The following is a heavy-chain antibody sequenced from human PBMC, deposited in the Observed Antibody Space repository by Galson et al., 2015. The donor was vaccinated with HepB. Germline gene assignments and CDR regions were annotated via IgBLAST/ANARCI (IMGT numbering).Heavy chain of an antibody. CDR3: ARGFGTMVRGSFSMDV. J-gene: IGHJ6*02. CDR2: INPNSGGT. V-gene: IGHV1-2*04. CDR1: GYTFTGYY. D-gene: IGHD3-10*01. Sequence: SVKVSCKASGYTFTGYYMHWVRQAPGQGLEWMGWINPNSGGTNYAQKFQGWVTMTRDTSISTAYMELSRLRSDDTAVYYCARGFGTMVRGSFSMDVWGQGTTVTVSS.